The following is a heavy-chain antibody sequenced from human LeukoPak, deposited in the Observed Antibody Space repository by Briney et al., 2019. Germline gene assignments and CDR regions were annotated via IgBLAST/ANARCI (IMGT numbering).Heavy chain of an antibody. J-gene: IGHJ4*02. CDR3: ARVSGVRNGIVVIPAAIDY. CDR2: ISRSSRTV. CDR1: GFTFSSYA. V-gene: IGHV3-48*02. D-gene: IGHD2-2*01. Sequence: PGGSLRLSCAASGFTFSSYAMSWVRQAPGKGPEWVSYISRSSRTVYYADSVKGRFTVSRDDAKNSLYLQMNSLRDEDTAVYYCARVSGVRNGIVVIPAAIDYWGQGTLVTVSS.